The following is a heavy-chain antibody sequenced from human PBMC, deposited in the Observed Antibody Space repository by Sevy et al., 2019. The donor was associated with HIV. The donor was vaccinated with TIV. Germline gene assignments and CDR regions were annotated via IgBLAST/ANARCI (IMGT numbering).Heavy chain of an antibody. Sequence: GGSLRLSCAASGFTFSSYWMSWVRQAPGKGLEWVANIKQDGSEKYYVDSVKGRFTTSRDNAKNSLYLQMNSLRAEDTAVYYCAREGNVDMIYYYYGMDVWGQGTTVTVSS. V-gene: IGHV3-7*01. CDR2: IKQDGSEK. CDR3: AREGNVDMIYYYYGMDV. D-gene: IGHD5-12*01. J-gene: IGHJ6*02. CDR1: GFTFSSYW.